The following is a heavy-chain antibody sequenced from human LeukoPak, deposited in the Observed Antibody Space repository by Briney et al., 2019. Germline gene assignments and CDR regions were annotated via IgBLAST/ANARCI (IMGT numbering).Heavy chain of an antibody. CDR3: ARETGSYSERAFDI. Sequence: SETLSLTCTVSGGSISSGSYYWSWIRQPAGKGLEWIGRIYTSGSTNYNPSLKSRVTISVDTSKNQFSLKLSSVTAADTAVYYCARETGSYSERAFDIWGQGTMVTVSS. D-gene: IGHD1-26*01. CDR1: GGSISSGSYY. J-gene: IGHJ3*02. V-gene: IGHV4-61*02. CDR2: IYTSGST.